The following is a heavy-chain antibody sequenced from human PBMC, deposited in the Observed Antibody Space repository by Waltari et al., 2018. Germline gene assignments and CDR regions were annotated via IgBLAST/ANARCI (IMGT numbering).Heavy chain of an antibody. V-gene: IGHV3-74*01. CDR1: GFLFSAYW. CDR3: AREENYYYAMDV. Sequence: EVQLVESGVGLGQPGGSVQRSWTALGFLFSAYWMHWVRQVPGEGLVCVSRINGDGSGTTYADSVKGRFTITRDNARNTLYLEINSVRTEDTGVYYCAREENYYYAMDVWGQGTAVTVSS. J-gene: IGHJ6*02. CDR2: INGDGSGT.